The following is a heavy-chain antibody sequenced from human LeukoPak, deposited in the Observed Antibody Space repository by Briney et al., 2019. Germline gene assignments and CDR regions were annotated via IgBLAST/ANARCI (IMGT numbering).Heavy chain of an antibody. V-gene: IGHV4-30-4*07. CDR3: ARLDGYTDY. J-gene: IGHJ4*02. CDR2: IYYSGST. Sequence: SKTLSLTCTVSGGSISSGGYSWSWIRQPPGKGLEWIGYIYYSGSTYYNPSLKSRVTISVDTSKNQFSLKLSSVTAADTAVYYCARLDGYTDYWGQGTLVTVSS. CDR1: GGSISSGGYS. D-gene: IGHD5-24*01.